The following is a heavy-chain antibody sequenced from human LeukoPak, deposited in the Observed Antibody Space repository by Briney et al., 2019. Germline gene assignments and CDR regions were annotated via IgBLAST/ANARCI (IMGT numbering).Heavy chain of an antibody. D-gene: IGHD2-15*01. V-gene: IGHV4-39*07. Sequence: SETLSLTCTVSGGSISSNSYYWGWIRQPPGKGLEWIGSIYYSGSTYYNPSLKRRVTISVDTSKNQFSLKLSSVTAADTAVYYCAREHCSGGSCYSIYYYYYMDVWGKGTTVTVSS. CDR2: IYYSGST. J-gene: IGHJ6*03. CDR1: GGSISSNSYY. CDR3: AREHCSGGSCYSIYYYYYMDV.